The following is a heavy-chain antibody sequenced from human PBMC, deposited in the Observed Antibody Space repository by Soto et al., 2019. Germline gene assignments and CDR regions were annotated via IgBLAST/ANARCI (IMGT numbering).Heavy chain of an antibody. Sequence: GASVKVSCKASGGTFSSYSISWVRHAPGQGLEWMGGIIPIFGTANYAQKFQGRVTITADESTSTAYMELSSLRSEDTAVYYCARDRYSSGWSLDYWGQGTLVTVSS. V-gene: IGHV1-69*13. CDR1: GGTFSSYS. D-gene: IGHD6-19*01. J-gene: IGHJ4*02. CDR2: IIPIFGTA. CDR3: ARDRYSSGWSLDY.